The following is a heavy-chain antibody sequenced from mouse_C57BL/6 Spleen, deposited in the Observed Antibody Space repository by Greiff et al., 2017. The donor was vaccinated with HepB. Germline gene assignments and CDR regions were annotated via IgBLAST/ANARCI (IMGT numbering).Heavy chain of an antibody. J-gene: IGHJ3*01. CDR2: IDPSDSYT. D-gene: IGHD1-2*01. CDR3: ARNYGPRAWFAY. V-gene: IGHV1-59*01. Sequence: QVQLQQSGAELVRPGTSVKLSCKASGYTFTSYWMHWVKQRPGQGLEWIGVIDPSDSYTNYNQKFKGKATLTVDTSSSTAYMQLSSLTSEDSAVYCCARNYGPRAWFAYWGQGTLVTVSA. CDR1: GYTFTSYW.